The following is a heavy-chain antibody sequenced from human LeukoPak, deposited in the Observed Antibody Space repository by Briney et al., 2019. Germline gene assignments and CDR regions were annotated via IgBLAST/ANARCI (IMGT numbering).Heavy chain of an antibody. Sequence: ASVKVSCKASGYTFTSYGISWVRQAPGQGLEWMKWISAYNGNTNYAQKLQGRVTMTTDTSTSTAHMELRSLRSDDTAVYYCARSEVGGDNWFDPWGQGTLVTVSS. V-gene: IGHV1-18*01. CDR3: ARSEVGGDNWFDP. CDR2: ISAYNGNT. D-gene: IGHD1-26*01. J-gene: IGHJ5*02. CDR1: GYTFTSYG.